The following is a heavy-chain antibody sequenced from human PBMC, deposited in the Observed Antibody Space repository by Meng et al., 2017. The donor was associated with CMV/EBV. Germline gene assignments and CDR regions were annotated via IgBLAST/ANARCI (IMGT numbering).Heavy chain of an antibody. D-gene: IGHD2-2*01. Sequence: LRLSCTVSGGSISSGGYYWSWIRQHPGKGLEWIGYIYYSGSTYYNPSLKSRVTISVDTSKNQFSLKLSSVTAADTAVYYCARDQLTGMDVWGQGTTVTVSS. CDR3: ARDQLTGMDV. J-gene: IGHJ6*02. CDR1: GGSISSGGYY. V-gene: IGHV4-31*03. CDR2: IYYSGST.